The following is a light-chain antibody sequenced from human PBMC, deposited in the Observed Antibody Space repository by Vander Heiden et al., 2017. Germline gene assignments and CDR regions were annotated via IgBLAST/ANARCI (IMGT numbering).Light chain of an antibody. V-gene: IGKV1-5*03. CDR1: QSISSW. CDR3: QQYNSPPWT. Sequence: IQMTQSPSTLSASVGDRVTITCRASQSISSWLAWYQQKPGKAPKLLIYKASSLESGVPSRFSGSGSGTEFTLTISSLQPDDFATYYCQQYNSPPWTFGQGTKVEIK. J-gene: IGKJ1*01. CDR2: KAS.